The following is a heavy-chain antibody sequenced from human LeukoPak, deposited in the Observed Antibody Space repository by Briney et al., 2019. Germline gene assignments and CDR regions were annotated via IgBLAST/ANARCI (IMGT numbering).Heavy chain of an antibody. CDR1: GGSISSGSYY. CDR2: IYTSGST. CDR3: ARARGDYSTPMGGNWFDP. J-gene: IGHJ5*02. V-gene: IGHV4-61*02. D-gene: IGHD4-11*01. Sequence: SETLSLTCTVSGGSISSGSYYWSWIRQPAGKGLEWIGRIYTSGSTNYNPSLKSRVTISVDTSKNQFSLKLSPVTAADTAVYYCARARGDYSTPMGGNWFDPWGQGTLVTVSS.